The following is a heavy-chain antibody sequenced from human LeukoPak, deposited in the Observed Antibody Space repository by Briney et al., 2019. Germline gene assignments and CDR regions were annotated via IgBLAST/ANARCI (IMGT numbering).Heavy chain of an antibody. V-gene: IGHV3-49*04. CDR3: TRGGYSFGY. J-gene: IGHJ4*02. CDR2: IRNKAYGGTS. Sequence: GGSLRLSCTASGFTFGDYVMSWVRQAPGKGLEWVSFIRNKAYGGTSEYAASVEGRFTMSRDDSKSIAYLQMNSLKAEDTAVYYCTRGGYSFGYWGQGTLVTVSS. CDR1: GFTFGDYV. D-gene: IGHD5-18*01.